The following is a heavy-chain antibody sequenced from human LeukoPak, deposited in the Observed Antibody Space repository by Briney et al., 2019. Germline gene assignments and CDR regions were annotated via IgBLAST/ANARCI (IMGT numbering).Heavy chain of an antibody. CDR3: ARDGLRLGELSLRAFDI. CDR1: GFTFSSYS. J-gene: IGHJ3*02. Sequence: GGSLRLSCAASGFTFSSYSMNWVRQAPGKGLEWVSYISSSSSTIYYADSVKGRFTISRDNAKNSLYLQMNSLRAEDTAVYYCARDGLRLGELSLRAFDIWGQGTMVTVSS. V-gene: IGHV3-48*04. CDR2: ISSSSSTI. D-gene: IGHD3-16*02.